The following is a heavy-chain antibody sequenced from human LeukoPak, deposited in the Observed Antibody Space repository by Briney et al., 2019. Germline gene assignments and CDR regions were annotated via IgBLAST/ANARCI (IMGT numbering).Heavy chain of an antibody. CDR3: ARVVVDVVATRDYYFDY. V-gene: IGHV4-39*07. CDR2: IYYSGST. CDR1: GGSISSSSYY. Sequence: SETLSLTCTVSGGSISSSSYYWGWIRQPPGKGLEWIGSIYYSGSTYYNPSLKSRVTISVDTSKNQFSLKLSSVTAADTAVYYCARVVVDVVATRDYYFDYWGQGTLVTVSS. J-gene: IGHJ4*02. D-gene: IGHD5-12*01.